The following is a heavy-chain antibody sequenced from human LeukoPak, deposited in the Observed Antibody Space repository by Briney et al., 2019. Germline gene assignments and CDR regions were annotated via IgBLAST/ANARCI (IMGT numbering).Heavy chain of an antibody. CDR3: ARGYPPHYGYNYYYGVDV. CDR2: ISYDGSNK. J-gene: IGHJ6*02. CDR1: GFTFSSYA. Sequence: GGSLRLSCAASGFTFSSYAMHWVRKAPGKGLEWVAVISYDGSNKYYADSVKGRFTISRDNSKNTLYLQMNSLRAEDTAVYYCARGYPPHYGYNYYYGVDVWGQGTTVTVSS. V-gene: IGHV3-30-3*01. D-gene: IGHD3-10*01.